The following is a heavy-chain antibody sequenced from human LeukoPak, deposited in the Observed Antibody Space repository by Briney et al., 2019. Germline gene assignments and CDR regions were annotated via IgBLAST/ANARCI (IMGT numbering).Heavy chain of an antibody. CDR3: ARSYYLSNFDY. J-gene: IGHJ4*02. CDR2: ISRSGGST. V-gene: IGHV3-23*01. D-gene: IGHD3-10*01. CDR1: GFTFSSYA. Sequence: GGSLRLSCAASGFTFSSYAMSWLRQAPGKGLEWVSAISRSGGSTYYSDSVKGRFTISRDNSKNTLYLQMNSLRAEDTAVYCWARSYYLSNFDYWGQGTLVTVSS.